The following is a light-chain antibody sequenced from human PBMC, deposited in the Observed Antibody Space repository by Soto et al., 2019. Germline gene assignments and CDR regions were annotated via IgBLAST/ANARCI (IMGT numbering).Light chain of an antibody. J-gene: IGKJ5*01. CDR1: QSLLYNNTYNY. V-gene: IGKV2-28*01. CDR3: MQALQSLT. CDR2: FGS. Sequence: EIGMTQSPLTLPVTTGEPASISCRSSQSLLYNNTYNYLDWYVQKPGQSPQLLIYFGSNRAPGVLDRFSGSGSGTDFTLKINRVEAEDVGTYYCMQALQSLTFGQGTRLDI.